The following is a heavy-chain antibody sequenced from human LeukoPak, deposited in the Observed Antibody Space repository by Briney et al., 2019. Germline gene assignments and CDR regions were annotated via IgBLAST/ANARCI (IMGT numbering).Heavy chain of an antibody. D-gene: IGHD5-18*01. J-gene: IGHJ4*02. CDR2: IYYSGST. CDR1: GGPISSYY. V-gene: IGHV4-59*01. CDR3: ARESGYSYGYFDY. Sequence: SETLSLTCTVSGGPISSYYWSWIRQPPGKGLEWIGYIYYSGSTNYNPSLKSRVTISVDTSKNQFSLKLSSVTAADTAVYYCARESGYSYGYFDYWGQGTLVTVSS.